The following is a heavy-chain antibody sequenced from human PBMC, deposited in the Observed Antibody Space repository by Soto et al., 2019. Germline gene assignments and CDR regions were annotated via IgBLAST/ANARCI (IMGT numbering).Heavy chain of an antibody. J-gene: IGHJ4*02. D-gene: IGHD1-1*01. CDR1: GFTFGSYA. CDR3: ARDRANWPLYYFDY. CDR2: ISYDGSNK. V-gene: IGHV3-30-3*01. Sequence: QVQLVESGGGVVQPGRSLRLSCAASGFTFGSYAMHWVRQAPGKGLEWVAVISYDGSNKYYADSVKGRFTISRDNSKNTLYLQMNSLRAEDTAVYYCARDRANWPLYYFDYWGQGTLVTVSS.